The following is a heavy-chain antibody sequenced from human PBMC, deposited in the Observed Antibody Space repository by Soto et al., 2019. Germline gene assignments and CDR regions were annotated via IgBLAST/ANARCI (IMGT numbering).Heavy chain of an antibody. D-gene: IGHD2-15*01. CDR3: ARIECGGSCYSYYYGMDV. J-gene: IGHJ6*02. CDR1: GGTFSSYA. V-gene: IGHV1-69*01. CDR2: IIPIFGTA. Sequence: QVQLVQSGAEVKKPGSSVKVSCKASGGTFSSYAISWVRQAPGQGLEWMGEIIPIFGTANYAQKFQGRVTITADESTSTAYMELSSLRSEDTAVYYCARIECGGSCYSYYYGMDVWGQGTTVTVSS.